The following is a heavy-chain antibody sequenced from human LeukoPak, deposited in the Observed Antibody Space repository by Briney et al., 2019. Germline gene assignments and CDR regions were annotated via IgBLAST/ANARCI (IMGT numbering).Heavy chain of an antibody. J-gene: IGHJ6*03. CDR3: ARDPYSGSYGNYYYYFMDV. Sequence: PGGSLRLSCAASGFTFSSYAMHWVRQAPGKGLEWVAVISDDGSTKYDADSVKGRFTISRDNAKNSLYLQMNSLRAEDTAVYYCARDPYSGSYGNYYYYFMDVWGKGTTVTISS. V-gene: IGHV3-30*04. D-gene: IGHD1-26*01. CDR2: ISDDGSTK. CDR1: GFTFSSYA.